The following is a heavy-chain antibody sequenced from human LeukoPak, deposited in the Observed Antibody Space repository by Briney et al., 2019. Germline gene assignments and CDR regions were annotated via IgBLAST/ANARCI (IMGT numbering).Heavy chain of an antibody. V-gene: IGHV1-24*01. CDR3: ATAGYSYAPYYFDY. D-gene: IGHD5-18*01. CDR1: GYTLTELS. CDR2: FDPEDGET. Sequence: ASVKVSCKVPGYTLTELSMHWVRQAPGKGLEWMGGFDPEDGETIYAQKFQGRVTMTEDTSTDTAYMELSSLRSEDTAVYYCATAGYSYAPYYFDYWGQGTLVTVSS. J-gene: IGHJ4*02.